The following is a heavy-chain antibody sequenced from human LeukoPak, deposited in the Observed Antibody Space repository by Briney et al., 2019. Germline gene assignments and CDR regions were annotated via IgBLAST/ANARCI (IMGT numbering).Heavy chain of an antibody. CDR1: GFTFSTYW. J-gene: IGHJ4*02. Sequence: PGGSLRLSCAASGFTFSTYWMSWVRQAPGKGLEWVANIKHDGSDKFYVDSVKGRFTISRDNAKNSMYLQMSSLRAEDTAIYYCARVLPVASRDYWGQGTLVTVSS. V-gene: IGHV3-7*01. CDR3: ARVLPVASRDY. CDR2: IKHDGSDK. D-gene: IGHD2-2*01.